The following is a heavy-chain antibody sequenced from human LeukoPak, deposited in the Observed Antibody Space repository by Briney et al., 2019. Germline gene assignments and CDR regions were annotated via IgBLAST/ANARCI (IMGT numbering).Heavy chain of an antibody. CDR3: ARLMVRGVIHYYYYYMDV. D-gene: IGHD3-10*01. J-gene: IGHJ6*03. CDR1: GGSFSGYY. V-gene: IGHV4-34*01. CDR2: INHSGST. Sequence: SETLSLTCAVYGGSFSGYYWSWIRQPPGKGLEWIGEINHSGSTNYNPSLKSRVTMSVDTSKNQFSLKLSSVTAADTAVYYCARLMVRGVIHYYYYYMDVWGKGTTVTISS.